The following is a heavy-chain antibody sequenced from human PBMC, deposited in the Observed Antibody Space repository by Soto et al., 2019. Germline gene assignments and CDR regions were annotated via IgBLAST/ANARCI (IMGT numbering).Heavy chain of an antibody. CDR2: VNPIVSMS. J-gene: IGHJ4*02. Sequence: SVKVSCKASGDTFNFYSINWVRQAPGLGLEWMGRVNPIVSMSNYAQNFQGKVTMTEDTSTDTAYMELSSLTSEDTAVYYCATANPGGYYGDYWGQGTLVTVSS. CDR1: GDTFNFYS. V-gene: IGHV1-69*02. CDR3: ATANPGGYYGDY. D-gene: IGHD3-3*01.